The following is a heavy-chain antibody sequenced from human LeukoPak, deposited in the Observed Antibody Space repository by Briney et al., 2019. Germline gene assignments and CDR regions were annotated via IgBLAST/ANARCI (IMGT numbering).Heavy chain of an antibody. CDR3: ARATCTGGSCPTFVDY. D-gene: IGHD2-15*01. CDR2: INTDTGNP. CDR1: GYTFTTYA. J-gene: IGHJ4*02. Sequence: ASVKVSCKASGYTFTTYAMNWVRQAPGQGLEWMGWINTDTGNPTHAQGFTGRFVFSLDTSVSTAYLQISSLKAEDTAVYYCARATCTGGSCPTFVDYWGQGTLVTVSS. V-gene: IGHV7-4-1*02.